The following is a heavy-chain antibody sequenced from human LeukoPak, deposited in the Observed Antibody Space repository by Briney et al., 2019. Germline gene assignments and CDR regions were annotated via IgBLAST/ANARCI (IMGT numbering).Heavy chain of an antibody. J-gene: IGHJ6*03. CDR3: ARSYSSSMWYYYYYYMDV. CDR1: GYTFTGYY. CDR2: INPNSGGT. V-gene: IGHV1-2*02. Sequence: ASVKVSCKASGYTFTGYYMHWVRQAPGQGLEWMGWINPNSGGTNYAQKLQGRVTMTTDTSTSTAYMELRSLRSDDTAVYYCARSYSSSMWYYYYYYMDVWGKGTTVTVSS. D-gene: IGHD6-6*01.